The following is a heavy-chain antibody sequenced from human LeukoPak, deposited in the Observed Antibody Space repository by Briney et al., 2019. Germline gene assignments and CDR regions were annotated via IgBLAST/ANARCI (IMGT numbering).Heavy chain of an antibody. CDR3: ARHTEGGYDTPFQH. CDR2: ISDIGSI. V-gene: IGHV4-59*08. CDR1: GGSISSYY. J-gene: IGHJ1*01. Sequence: ESGPTLVKPSETLSLTCTVSGGSISSYYWSWIRQPPGKGLEWIAYISDIGSINYNPSLKSRVTISLDTSKNQFSLKMSSVTAADTAVYYCARHTEGGYDTPFQHWGQGTLVTVSS. D-gene: IGHD3-22*01.